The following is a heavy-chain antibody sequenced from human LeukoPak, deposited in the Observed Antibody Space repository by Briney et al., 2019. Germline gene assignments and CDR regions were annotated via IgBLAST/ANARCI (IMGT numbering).Heavy chain of an antibody. CDR1: AFTFNTYW. J-gene: IGHJ4*02. V-gene: IGHV3-74*01. D-gene: IGHD1-26*01. CDR2: INGDESST. CDR3: AKPLGPTWGGGFDY. Sequence: PGGSLRLSCAASAFTFNTYWMHWVRQVPGRGLEWVSRINGDESSTNYADSVKGRFTISRDISKNTLYLQMNSLRPEDTAVYYCAKPLGPTWGGGFDYWGQGTLVTVSS.